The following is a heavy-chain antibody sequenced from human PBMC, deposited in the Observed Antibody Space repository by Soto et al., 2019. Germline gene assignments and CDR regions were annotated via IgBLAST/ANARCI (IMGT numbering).Heavy chain of an antibody. D-gene: IGHD3-3*01. Sequence: TGGSLRLSCVVSGFTFSNYGMHWVRQTPGKGLKWVSGTSGSGGSTHYADSVKGRFTISRDNAKNSLYLQMNSLRAEDTAVYYCARITIHHYYYMDVWGKGTTVTVSS. CDR2: TSGSGGST. CDR3: ARITIHHYYYMDV. V-gene: IGHV3-48*01. J-gene: IGHJ6*03. CDR1: GFTFSNYG.